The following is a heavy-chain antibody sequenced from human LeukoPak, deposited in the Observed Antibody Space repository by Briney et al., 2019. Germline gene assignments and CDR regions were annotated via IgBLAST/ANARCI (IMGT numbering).Heavy chain of an antibody. CDR2: INSSSSYI. D-gene: IGHD6-13*01. Sequence: GGSLRLSCIVSGFTFSSYSMSWVRQAPGKGLEWVSYINSSSSYIYYADSVKGRFTISRDNAKNSLYLQMNSLRAEDTAVYYCARVGSSSWFVYWGQGTLVTVSS. J-gene: IGHJ4*02. CDR3: ARVGSSSWFVY. V-gene: IGHV3-21*04. CDR1: GFTFSSYS.